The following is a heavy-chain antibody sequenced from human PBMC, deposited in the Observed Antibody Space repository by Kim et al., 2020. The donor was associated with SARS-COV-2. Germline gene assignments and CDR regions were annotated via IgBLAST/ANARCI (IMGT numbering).Heavy chain of an antibody. CDR2: IIPILGIA. J-gene: IGHJ5*02. CDR3: ARGLVPAAIEGWWFDP. D-gene: IGHD2-2*02. CDR1: GGTFSSYA. V-gene: IGHV1-69*04. Sequence: SVKVSCKASGGTFSSYAISWVRQAPGQGLEWMGRIIPILGIANYAQKFQGRVTITADKSTSTAYMELSSLRYEDTAVYYCARGLVPAAIEGWWFDPWGQ.